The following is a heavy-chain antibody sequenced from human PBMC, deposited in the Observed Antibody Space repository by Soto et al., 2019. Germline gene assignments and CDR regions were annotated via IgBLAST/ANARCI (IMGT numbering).Heavy chain of an antibody. CDR1: GFTFSSYA. D-gene: IGHD2-2*01. J-gene: IGHJ5*02. Sequence: EVQLLESGGGLVQPGGSLRLSCAASGFTFSSYAMSWVRQAPGKGLGWVSTITNSGGRTYYADSVKGRFAISRDNSVNPLYLQMTRRRPEYTAVYYCASSSTVIPPTAMTGWFDPWGQGTLVTVSS. CDR3: ASSSTVIPPTAMTGWFDP. CDR2: ITNSGGRT. V-gene: IGHV3-23*01.